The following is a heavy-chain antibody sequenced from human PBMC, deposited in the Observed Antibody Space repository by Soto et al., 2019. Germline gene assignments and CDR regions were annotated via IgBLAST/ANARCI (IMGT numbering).Heavy chain of an antibody. Sequence: GASVKVSCKASGYTFTSYYMHWVRQAPGQGLEWMGIINPSGGSTSYAQKFQGRVTMTRDTSTSTVYMELSSLRSEDTAVYYCARDRQYYYDSSGYYQIYYYYGMDVWGQGTTVTVSS. J-gene: IGHJ6*02. V-gene: IGHV1-46*01. CDR2: INPSGGST. CDR3: ARDRQYYYDSSGYYQIYYYYGMDV. D-gene: IGHD3-22*01. CDR1: GYTFTSYY.